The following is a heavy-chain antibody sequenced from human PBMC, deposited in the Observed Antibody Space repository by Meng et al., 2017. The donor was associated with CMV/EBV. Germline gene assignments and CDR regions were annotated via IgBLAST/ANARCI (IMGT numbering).Heavy chain of an antibody. Sequence: GESLKISCAASGFTFSSYWMSWVRQAPGKELEWVANIKQDGSEKYYVDSVKGRFTISRDDAKNSLYLQMNSLRAEDTAVYYCARNLIYCSSTSCYEGGAFDIWGQGTMVTVSS. V-gene: IGHV3-7*01. D-gene: IGHD2-2*01. J-gene: IGHJ3*02. CDR2: IKQDGSEK. CDR3: ARNLIYCSSTSCYEGGAFDI. CDR1: GFTFSSYW.